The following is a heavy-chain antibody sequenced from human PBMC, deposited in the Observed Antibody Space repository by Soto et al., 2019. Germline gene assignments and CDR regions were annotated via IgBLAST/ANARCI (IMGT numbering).Heavy chain of an antibody. V-gene: IGHV3-23*01. J-gene: IGHJ4*02. CDR3: AKCPLYSSSSNYFDY. D-gene: IGHD6-6*01. CDR2: ISGSGGST. CDR1: GFTFSSYA. Sequence: PGGSLRLSCAASGFTFSSYAMSWVRQAPGKGPEWVSAISGSGGSTYYADSVKGRFTISRDNSKNTLYLQMNSLRAEDTAVYYCAKCPLYSSSSNYFDYWGQGTLVTVSS.